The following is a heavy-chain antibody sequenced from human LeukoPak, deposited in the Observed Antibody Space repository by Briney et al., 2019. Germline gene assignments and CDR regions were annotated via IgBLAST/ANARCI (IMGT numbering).Heavy chain of an antibody. CDR3: ARLSYYDILTGYYTSYFDY. D-gene: IGHD3-9*01. V-gene: IGHV5-10-1*01. CDR2: IDPSDSYT. Sequence: GESLKISSKGSGYSFTSYWISWVRQLPGKGLEWMGRIDPSDSYTNYSTSFQGHVTISADKSISTAYLQWSSLKASDTAMYYCARLSYYDILTGYYTSYFDYGGQGTLVTVSS. J-gene: IGHJ4*02. CDR1: GYSFTSYW.